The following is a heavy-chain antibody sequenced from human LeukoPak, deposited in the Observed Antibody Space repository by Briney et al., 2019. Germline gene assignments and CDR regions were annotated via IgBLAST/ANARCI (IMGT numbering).Heavy chain of an antibody. CDR2: IRNDGTTK. V-gene: IGHV3-30*02. Sequence: GGSLRLSCATSGFTFSSYDMHWVRQAPGKGLEWVAYIRNDGTTKDYADSVKGRFTISRDNPKNTLYLQLNSPRGEDTAVYYCATTVFTTTWYSDYWGQGNLVTVSS. D-gene: IGHD3-9*01. CDR3: ATTVFTTTWYSDY. CDR1: GFTFSSYD. J-gene: IGHJ4*02.